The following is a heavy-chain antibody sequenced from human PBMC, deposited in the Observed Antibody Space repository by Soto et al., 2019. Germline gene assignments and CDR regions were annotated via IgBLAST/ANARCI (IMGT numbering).Heavy chain of an antibody. V-gene: IGHV3-9*01. CDR1: GFTFDDYA. Sequence: EVQLVESGGGLVQPGRSLRLSCAASGFTFDDYAMHWVRQATGKGLEWVSGISWNSGSIGYADSVKGRFTISRDNVKNSLYLQMNSLRAEDTALYYCAKWRCSVGSCYPGVGFDYWGQGTLVTVSS. CDR3: AKWRCSVGSCYPGVGFDY. J-gene: IGHJ4*02. D-gene: IGHD2-15*01. CDR2: ISWNSGSI.